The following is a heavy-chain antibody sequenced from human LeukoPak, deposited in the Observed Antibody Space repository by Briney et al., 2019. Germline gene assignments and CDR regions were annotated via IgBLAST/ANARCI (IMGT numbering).Heavy chain of an antibody. CDR2: IYYSGST. CDR1: GGSISSSSYY. V-gene: IGHV4-39*01. CDR3: ARHEYSSSWYTYYYYYMDV. Sequence: SSETLSLTCTVSGGSISSSSYYWGWIRQPPGKGLEWIGSIYYSGSTYYNPSLKSRVTISVDTSKSQFSLKLSSVTAADTAVYYCARHEYSSSWYTYYYYYMDVWGKGTTVTISS. J-gene: IGHJ6*03. D-gene: IGHD6-13*01.